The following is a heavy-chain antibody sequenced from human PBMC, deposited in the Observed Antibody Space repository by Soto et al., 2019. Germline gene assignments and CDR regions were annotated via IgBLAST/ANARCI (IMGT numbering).Heavy chain of an antibody. J-gene: IGHJ4*02. CDR2: IGGSGANT. V-gene: IGHV3-23*01. CDR1: GFTFSSYA. D-gene: IGHD5-18*01. Sequence: GGSLRLSCAASGFTFSSYAMGWVRQAPGKGLEWVSAIGGSGANTYYADSVKGRFTISRDNSKNTLYLQMNSLRAEDSAMYYCVRERSGYSYADSWGQGTLVTVSS. CDR3: VRERSGYSYADS.